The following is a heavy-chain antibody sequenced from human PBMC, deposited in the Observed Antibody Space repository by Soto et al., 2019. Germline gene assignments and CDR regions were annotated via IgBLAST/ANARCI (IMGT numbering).Heavy chain of an antibody. Sequence: GGSLRLSCAASGFTFSSYSMNWVRQAPGKGLEWVSSISSSSSYIYYADSVKGRFTISRDNAKNSLYLQMNSLRAEDTAVYYCARERWELLRYYYYGMDVWGQGT. V-gene: IGHV3-21*01. CDR1: GFTFSSYS. CDR3: ARERWELLRYYYYGMDV. CDR2: ISSSSSYI. J-gene: IGHJ6*02. D-gene: IGHD1-26*01.